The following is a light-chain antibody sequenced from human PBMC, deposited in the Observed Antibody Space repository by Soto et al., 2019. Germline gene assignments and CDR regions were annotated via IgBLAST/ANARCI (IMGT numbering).Light chain of an antibody. J-gene: IGLJ1*01. V-gene: IGLV2-14*01. Sequence: QSALTQPASVSGSPGQSITISCTGTSSDVGGYNYVSWYQLHPGKAPKLMVYEVSNRPSGVSNRFSGSKSGNTASLTISRLQAEDEADYYCSSYTSSTAYVFGTGTKLTVL. CDR1: SSDVGGYNY. CDR2: EVS. CDR3: SSYTSSTAYV.